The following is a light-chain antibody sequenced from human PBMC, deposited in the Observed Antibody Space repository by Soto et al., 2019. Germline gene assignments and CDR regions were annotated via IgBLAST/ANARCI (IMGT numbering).Light chain of an antibody. CDR3: HLYGSSHT. CDR1: QSISSSY. V-gene: IGKV3-20*01. J-gene: IGKJ2*01. Sequence: EIVLTQSPGTLSLSPGERATLSCRASQSISSSYLTWYQHKPGQAPRLLIYGASSRATGIPDRFSGSGSGTDFTLTISRLEPEDFAVYYCHLYGSSHTFGQGTKLEIK. CDR2: GAS.